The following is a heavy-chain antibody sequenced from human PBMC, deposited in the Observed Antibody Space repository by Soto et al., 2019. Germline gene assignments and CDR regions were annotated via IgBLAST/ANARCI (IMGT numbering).Heavy chain of an antibody. Sequence: EVQLLESGGGLVQPGGSLRLSCADSGFTFSSYAMSWVRQAPGKGLEWVSAISGGTSSTYYADSVKCLFTISRDNSKNTLYLRMNSLRAEDTAVYYCAKERWAAAGTPTLDYWGQGSLVTVSS. CDR3: AKERWAAAGTPTLDY. V-gene: IGHV3-23*01. D-gene: IGHD6-13*01. J-gene: IGHJ4*02. CDR1: GFTFSSYA. CDR2: ISGGTSST.